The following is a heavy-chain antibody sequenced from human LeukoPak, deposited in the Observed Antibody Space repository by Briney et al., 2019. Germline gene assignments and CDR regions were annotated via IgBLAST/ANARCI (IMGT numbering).Heavy chain of an antibody. V-gene: IGHV3-7*03. CDR2: INHNGNVN. Sequence: GGSLRLSCAASGFTFSSYWMNWARQAPGKGLEWVASINHNGNVNYYVDSVKGRFTISRDNAKNSLYLQMSNLRAEDTAVYFCAKPGHYYDSSGYYGFDYWGQGTLVTVSS. CDR1: GFTFSSYW. J-gene: IGHJ4*02. CDR3: AKPGHYYDSSGYYGFDY. D-gene: IGHD3-22*01.